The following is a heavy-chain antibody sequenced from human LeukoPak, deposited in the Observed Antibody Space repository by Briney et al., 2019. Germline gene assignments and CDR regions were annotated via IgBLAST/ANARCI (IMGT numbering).Heavy chain of an antibody. Sequence: SRTLSLTCAISGDSVSSNSAAWNWIRQSPSRGLEWLGRTYYRSKWYNDYAVSVKSRITINPDTSKNQFSLQLNSVTPEDTAVYYCARDLSRSYYYGSGRHYYYYYMDVWGKGTTVTVSS. CDR2: TYYRSKWYN. CDR3: ARDLSRSYYYGSGRHYYYYYMDV. CDR1: GDSVSSNSAA. V-gene: IGHV6-1*01. J-gene: IGHJ6*03. D-gene: IGHD3-10*01.